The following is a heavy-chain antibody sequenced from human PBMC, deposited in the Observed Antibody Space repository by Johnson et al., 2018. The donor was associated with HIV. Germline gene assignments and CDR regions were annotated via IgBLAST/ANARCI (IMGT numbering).Heavy chain of an antibody. CDR2: INWNGGST. CDR1: GFTFDDHG. V-gene: IGHV3-20*04. D-gene: IGHD3-22*01. CDR3: ANYYDSSGYLNPDAFDI. J-gene: IGHJ3*02. Sequence: VQLVESGGGLVQPGGSLRLSCAASGFTFDDHGMSWVRQAPGKGLEWVSGINWNGGSTGYADSVKGRFTISRDNAKNSLYLQMNSLRAEDTALYYCANYYDSSGYLNPDAFDIWGQGTMVTVSS.